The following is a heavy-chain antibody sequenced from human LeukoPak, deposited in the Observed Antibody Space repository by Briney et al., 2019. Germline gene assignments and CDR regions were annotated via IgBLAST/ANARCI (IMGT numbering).Heavy chain of an antibody. D-gene: IGHD1-14*01. Sequence: SETLSLTCAVYGGSFSGYYWSWIRQPPGKGLEWIGEINHSGSTNYNPSLKSRVTISVDTSKNQFSLKLSSVTASDTAVYYCAIRAEPTRHNHVDYWGQGTLVTVSS. J-gene: IGHJ4*02. CDR3: AIRAEPTRHNHVDY. V-gene: IGHV4-34*01. CDR2: INHSGST. CDR1: GGSFSGYY.